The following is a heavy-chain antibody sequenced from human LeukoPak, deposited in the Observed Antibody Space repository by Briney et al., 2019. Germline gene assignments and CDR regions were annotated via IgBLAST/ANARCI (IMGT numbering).Heavy chain of an antibody. Sequence: SETLSLTCAVYGGSFSGYYWSWIRRPPGKGLEWIGEINHSGSTNYNPSLKSRVTISVDTSKNQFSLKLSSVTAADTAVYYCARGSGRTRDWGQGTLVTVSS. D-gene: IGHD1-7*01. J-gene: IGHJ4*02. CDR1: GGSFSGYY. V-gene: IGHV4-34*01. CDR3: ARGSGRTRD. CDR2: INHSGST.